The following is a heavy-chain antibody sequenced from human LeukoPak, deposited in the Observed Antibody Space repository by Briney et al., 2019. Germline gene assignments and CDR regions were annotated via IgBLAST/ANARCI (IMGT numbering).Heavy chain of an antibody. J-gene: IGHJ6*03. Sequence: PSETLSLTCTVSGGSISSYYWSWIRQPAGKGLEWIGRIYTSGSTNYNPSLKSRVTMSVDTSKNQFSLKLSSVTAADTAVYYCAREFTAVAGRFWGYYYYYMDVWGKGTTDTVSS. CDR2: IYTSGST. CDR1: GGSISSYY. CDR3: AREFTAVAGRFWGYYYYYMDV. D-gene: IGHD6-19*01. V-gene: IGHV4-4*07.